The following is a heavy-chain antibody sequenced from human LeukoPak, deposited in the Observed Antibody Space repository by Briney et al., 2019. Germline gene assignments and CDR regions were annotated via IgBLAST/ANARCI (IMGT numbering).Heavy chain of an antibody. V-gene: IGHV3-21*01. J-gene: IGHJ4*02. CDR1: GFTFRSYS. CDR3: ARARSGYDCFDY. D-gene: IGHD5-12*01. Sequence: GGSLRLSCADSGFTFRSYSMNWVRQAPGKGLEWVSSISSSSSYIYYADSVKGLFTISRDNAKNSLYLQMNSLRAEDTAVYYCARARSGYDCFDYWGQGTLVTVSS. CDR2: ISSSSSYI.